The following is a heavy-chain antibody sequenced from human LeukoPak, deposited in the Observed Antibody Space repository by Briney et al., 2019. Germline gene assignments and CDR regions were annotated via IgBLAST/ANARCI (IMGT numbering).Heavy chain of an antibody. V-gene: IGHV1-8*01. CDR3: ARGAKYCSSTSCYRFDY. J-gene: IGHJ4*02. Sequence: GASVKASCKASGNTFSSPGITWVRQAPGQGLEWMGWMNPNSGNTGYAQKFQGRVTITRNTSISTAYMELSSLRSEDTAVYYCARGAKYCSSTSCYRFDYWGQGTLVTVSS. CDR1: GNTFSSPG. D-gene: IGHD2-2*02. CDR2: MNPNSGNT.